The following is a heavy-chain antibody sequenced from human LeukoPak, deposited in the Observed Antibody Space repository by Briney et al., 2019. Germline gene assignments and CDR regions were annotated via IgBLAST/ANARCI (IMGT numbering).Heavy chain of an antibody. CDR3: AKAPADTAMVLTAPLDY. CDR2: IYSGGST. D-gene: IGHD5-18*01. V-gene: IGHV3-66*01. Sequence: PGGSLRLSCAASGFTVSSNYMSWVRQAPGKGLEWVSVIYSGGSTYYADSVKGRFTISRDNSKNTLYLQMNSLRVEDTAVYYCAKAPADTAMVLTAPLDYWGQGTLVTVSS. J-gene: IGHJ4*02. CDR1: GFTVSSNY.